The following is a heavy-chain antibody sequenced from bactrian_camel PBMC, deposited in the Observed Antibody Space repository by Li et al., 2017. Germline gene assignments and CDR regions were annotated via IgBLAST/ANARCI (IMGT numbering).Heavy chain of an antibody. CDR1: GLPFSTHI. J-gene: IGHJ6*01. Sequence: HVQLVESGGTPVRPGDSLTLSCIASGLPFSTHILTWVRQAPGKELEWVASIYGDETSTFYADSVKGRFTISRDNAKNTVYLQMNSLKPEDTAMYYCVARGPYCYTKLSVADFTYWGQGTQVTVS. CDR3: VARGPYCYTKLSVADFTY. D-gene: IGHD2*01. V-gene: IGHV3S6*01. CDR2: IYGDETST.